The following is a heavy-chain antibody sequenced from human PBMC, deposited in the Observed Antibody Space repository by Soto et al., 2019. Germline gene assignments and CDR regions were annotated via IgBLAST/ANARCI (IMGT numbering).Heavy chain of an antibody. J-gene: IGHJ4*02. V-gene: IGHV3-30*18. CDR3: AKDGAIAAADYFFAY. Sequence: QVQLVESGGGVVQPGRSLKLSCAASGFTFSNYAIHWVRQAPGKGLEWVAVIASDGKDKRYADSVKGRFTISRDNSKNTVYLQMNSLRGEDTAVHYCAKDGAIAAADYFFAYWGQGSLVTVSS. CDR1: GFTFSNYA. CDR2: IASDGKDK. D-gene: IGHD6-13*01.